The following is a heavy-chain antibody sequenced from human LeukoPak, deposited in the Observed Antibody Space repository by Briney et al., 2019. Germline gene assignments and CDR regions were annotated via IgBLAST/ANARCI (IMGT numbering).Heavy chain of an antibody. CDR1: GFTFSSFT. CDR3: AKFSGGVAPLDP. V-gene: IGHV3-21*04. CDR2: ISGGHNYI. Sequence: PGGSLRLSCVVSGFTFSSFTMHWVRQAPGKGLEWVSSISGGHNYIYYEDSVKGRFTISRDNANNSLFLQMDSLRADDTAVYYCAKFSGGVAPLDPWGQGTLVTVSS. D-gene: IGHD5-12*01. J-gene: IGHJ5*02.